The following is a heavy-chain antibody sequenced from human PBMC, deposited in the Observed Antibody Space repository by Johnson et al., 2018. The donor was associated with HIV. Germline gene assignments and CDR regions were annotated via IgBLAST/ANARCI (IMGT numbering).Heavy chain of an antibody. CDR1: GFTFSDYY. D-gene: IGHD3-9*01. Sequence: QVQLVESGGGLVKPGGSLRLSCAVSGFTFSDYYMSWIRQAPGKGLERVSYISSSGSTIYYADSVKVRFTISRNNAKNSLYLQMNSLRAEDTAVYYCASRVLRYVDWLSSPDAFDIWGQGTMVTVSS. J-gene: IGHJ3*02. CDR2: ISSSGSTI. CDR3: ASRVLRYVDWLSSPDAFDI. V-gene: IGHV3-11*04.